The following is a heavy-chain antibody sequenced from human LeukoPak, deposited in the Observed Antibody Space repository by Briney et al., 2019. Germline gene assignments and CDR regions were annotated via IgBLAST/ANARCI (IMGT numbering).Heavy chain of an antibody. Sequence: ASVKVSCKASGYTFTGYYVHWVRQAPGQGLEWMGWINPNTGGTNYAQKFQGRVTMTKDTSTNAAYMELNKLTSDDTAVYYCGRGNKSFDPWGQGTLVTVSS. CDR2: INPNTGGT. J-gene: IGHJ5*02. CDR3: GRGNKSFDP. V-gene: IGHV1-2*02. CDR1: GYTFTGYY.